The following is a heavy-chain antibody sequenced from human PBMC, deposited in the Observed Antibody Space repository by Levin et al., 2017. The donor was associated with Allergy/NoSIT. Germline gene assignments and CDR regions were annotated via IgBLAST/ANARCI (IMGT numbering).Heavy chain of an antibody. CDR2: INGDGSNI. Sequence: GGSLRLSCAASGFSFSTYRMDWVRQAPGKGLLWVSRINGDGSNIRYEDSVKGRFTISRDNAKSTLYLQMSSLRDEDTGVYYCARDHGLDVWGQGTTVTVSS. CDR3: ARDHGLDV. CDR1: GFSFSTYR. J-gene: IGHJ6*02. V-gene: IGHV3-74*01.